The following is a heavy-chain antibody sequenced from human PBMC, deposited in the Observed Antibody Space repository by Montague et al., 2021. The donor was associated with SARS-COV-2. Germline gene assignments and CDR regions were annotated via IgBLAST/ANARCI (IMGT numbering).Heavy chain of an antibody. D-gene: IGHD1-26*01. CDR3: ARESGSFHDGGYFDY. CDR2: IYSGGST. Sequence: SLRLSCAASGFTVSSNYMSWVRQAPGKGLEWVSVIYSGGSTYYADSVKGRFTISRDNSKSTLYLQMNSLRTEDTAVYYCARESGSFHDGGYFDYWGQGSLVTVSS. CDR1: GFTVSSNY. J-gene: IGHJ4*02. V-gene: IGHV3-53*05.